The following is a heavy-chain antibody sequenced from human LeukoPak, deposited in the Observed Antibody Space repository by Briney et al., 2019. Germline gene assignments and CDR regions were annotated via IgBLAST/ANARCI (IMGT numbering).Heavy chain of an antibody. CDR1: GFTFSTYS. CDR2: ISSSGSTI. V-gene: IGHV3-48*04. D-gene: IGHD6-13*01. Sequence: GGSLRLSCAASGFTFSTYSMNWVRQAPGKGLAWVSYISSSGSTIYYADSVKGRFTISRDNAKNSLYLQMNSLRAEDTAVYYCARDGRSNWYYFDYWGQGTLVTVSS. CDR3: ARDGRSNWYYFDY. J-gene: IGHJ4*02.